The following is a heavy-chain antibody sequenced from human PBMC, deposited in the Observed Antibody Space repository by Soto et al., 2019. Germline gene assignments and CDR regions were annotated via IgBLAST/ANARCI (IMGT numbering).Heavy chain of an antibody. V-gene: IGHV1-69*01. CDR3: ARYESPRDCSGGSCYLC. CDR1: GGTFSSYA. J-gene: IGHJ4*02. Sequence: QVQLVQSGDEVKKPGSSVKVSCKASGGTFSSYAISWVRQAPGQGLEWMGGIIPIFGTANYAQKFQGRVTITADESTSTAYMELSSLRYEDTVVYYCARYESPRDCSGGSCYLCWGQGTLVTASS. D-gene: IGHD2-15*01. CDR2: IIPIFGTA.